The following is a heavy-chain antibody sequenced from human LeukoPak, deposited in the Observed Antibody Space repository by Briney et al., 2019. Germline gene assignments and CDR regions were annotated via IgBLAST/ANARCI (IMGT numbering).Heavy chain of an antibody. CDR1: GGTFSSYA. D-gene: IGHD6-6*01. CDR3: ASISSSSGDYYYYMDV. CDR2: IIPIFGTA. Sequence: SVKVSCKASGGTFSSYAISWVRQAPGQGLEWMGGIIPIFGTANYAQKFQGRVTITADESTSTAYMELSSLRSEDTAVYYCASISSSSGDYYYYMDVWGKGTTVTVSS. V-gene: IGHV1-69*13. J-gene: IGHJ6*03.